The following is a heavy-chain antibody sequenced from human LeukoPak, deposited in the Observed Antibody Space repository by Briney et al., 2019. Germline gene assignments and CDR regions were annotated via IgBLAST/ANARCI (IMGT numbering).Heavy chain of an antibody. D-gene: IGHD2-2*01. CDR2: IDTSSTYI. J-gene: IGHJ6*03. CDR1: GFTSSGYS. V-gene: IGHV3-21*01. CDR3: ARGPSSTRSISYYCYIDV. Sequence: GSLRLSCAASGFTSSGYSMKWVRQAPGKGLEWVSSIDTSSTYIYYADSVKGRFTISRDNAKNSLYLQMNSLRAEDTAVYYCARGPSSTRSISYYCYIDVWGKGTTVTVSS.